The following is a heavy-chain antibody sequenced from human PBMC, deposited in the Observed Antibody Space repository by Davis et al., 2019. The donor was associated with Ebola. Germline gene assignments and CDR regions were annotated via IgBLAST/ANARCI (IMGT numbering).Heavy chain of an antibody. Sequence: PGGSLRLSCAASGFTFRSYDMHWVRQATGKGLEWVSAIGAAGDTYYPVSVKGRFTISRENAKNSLYLQMNSLRAGDTAVYYCARAHFGRSSFDYWGQGTLVTVSS. J-gene: IGHJ4*02. D-gene: IGHD6-6*01. V-gene: IGHV3-13*01. CDR1: GFTFRSYD. CDR3: ARAHFGRSSFDY. CDR2: IGAAGDT.